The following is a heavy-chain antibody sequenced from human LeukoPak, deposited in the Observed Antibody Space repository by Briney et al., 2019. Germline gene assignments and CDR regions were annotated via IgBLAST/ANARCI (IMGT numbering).Heavy chain of an antibody. D-gene: IGHD3-16*01. CDR3: ARDVEGGTFDI. V-gene: IGHV3-7*05. Sequence: TGGSLRLSCAASGFTFSRFWMNWVRQAPGRGLEWVANIDQSGGRNNYVDSVKGRFTISRDNAKNSLFLEMSSLRADDTAVYFCARDVEGGTFDIWGQGTTGTVSS. CDR1: GFTFSRFW. CDR2: IDQSGGRN. J-gene: IGHJ3*02.